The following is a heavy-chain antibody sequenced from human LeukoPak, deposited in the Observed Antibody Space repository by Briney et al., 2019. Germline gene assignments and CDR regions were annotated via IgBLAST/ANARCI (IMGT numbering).Heavy chain of an antibody. CDR1: RYTFTSYV. CDR2: RNQNSGNK. D-gene: IGHD3-10*01. CDR3: ARGSRPRSKWFGEFAYYYYYYMDV. J-gene: IGHJ6*03. Sequence: GASVKVSCKDSRYTFTSYVINWVGPATAKGLEWMGWRNQNSGNKGQPQKFQGRVTMTMNTSISTAYMELSSLRSEDTAVYHCARGSRPRSKWFGEFAYYYYYYMDVWGKGTTVIVSS. V-gene: IGHV1-8*01.